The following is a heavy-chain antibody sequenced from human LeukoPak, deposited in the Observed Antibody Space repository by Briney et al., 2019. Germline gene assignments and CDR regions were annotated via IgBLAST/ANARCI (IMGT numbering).Heavy chain of an antibody. V-gene: IGHV3-33*01. CDR3: ARDRYGSSSPLDH. CDR1: GFTFSNYG. J-gene: IGHJ4*02. CDR2: IWYDGSKV. Sequence: QPGRSLRLSCAASGFTFSNYGMHWVRQAPGKGLEWVVVIWYDGSKVLYADSVKGRFTVSRDNSKNTLYLQMNSLRGEDTAIYYCARDRYGSSSPLDHWGQGTLVTVSS. D-gene: IGHD6-6*01.